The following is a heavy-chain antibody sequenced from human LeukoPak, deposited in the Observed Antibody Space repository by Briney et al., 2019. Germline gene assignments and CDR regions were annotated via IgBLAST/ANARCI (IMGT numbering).Heavy chain of an antibody. CDR2: LSYDGNNK. D-gene: IGHD3-9*01. CDR3: ARGDLYYDILTGYYDYYMDV. CDR1: GFTFSSYA. Sequence: PGGSLRLSCAASGFTFSSYAMHWVRQAPGKGLEWVTVLSYDGNNKYYAASVKGRFTISRDNSKNMLYLQMNSLRTEDTAVYYCARGDLYYDILTGYYDYYMDVWGKGTTVAISS. J-gene: IGHJ6*03. V-gene: IGHV3-30-3*01.